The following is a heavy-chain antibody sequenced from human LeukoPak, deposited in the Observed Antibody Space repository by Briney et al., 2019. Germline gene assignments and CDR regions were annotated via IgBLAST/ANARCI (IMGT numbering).Heavy chain of an antibody. Sequence: PSQTLSLTCSVSGGSISSGAYYWSWIRQHPGKGLEWIGYIYYSGSTDYNPSLKSRVTISVDTSKNQFSLKLSSVTAADTAVYYCARDRACGGGCYYVDCWGQGTLVTVSS. D-gene: IGHD2-21*02. CDR1: GGSISSGAYY. CDR2: IYYSGST. J-gene: IGHJ4*02. V-gene: IGHV4-31*03. CDR3: ARDRACGGGCYYVDC.